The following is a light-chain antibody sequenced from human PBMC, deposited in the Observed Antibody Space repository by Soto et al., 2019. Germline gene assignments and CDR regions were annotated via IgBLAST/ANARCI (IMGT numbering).Light chain of an antibody. CDR3: QQDYNHPRT. CDR1: QGISSW. Sequence: DIQMTQSPSTLSASAGDRVTITCRASQGISSWLAWYQQKPGKAPKLLIYKASTLESGVPSRFSGSGSGTEFTLTISSLQPDDFATYYCQQDYNHPRTFGKGTKVDIK. CDR2: KAS. J-gene: IGKJ1*01. V-gene: IGKV1-5*03.